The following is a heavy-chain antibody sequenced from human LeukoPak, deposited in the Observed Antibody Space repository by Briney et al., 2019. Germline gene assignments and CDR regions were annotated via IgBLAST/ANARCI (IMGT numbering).Heavy chain of an antibody. D-gene: IGHD3-10*01. CDR1: GGSISSYY. CDR3: ARTSGSYFWRKYYFDY. V-gene: IGHV4-59*01. CDR2: IYYSGST. J-gene: IGHJ4*02. Sequence: SETPSLTCTVSGGSISSYYWSWIRQPPGKGLEWIGYIYYSGSTNYNPSLKSRVTISVDTSKNQFSLKLSSVTAADTAVYYCARTSGSYFWRKYYFDYWGQGTLVTVSS.